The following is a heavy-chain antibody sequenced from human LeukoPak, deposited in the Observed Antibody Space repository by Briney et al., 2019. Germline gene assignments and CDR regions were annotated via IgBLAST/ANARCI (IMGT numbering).Heavy chain of an antibody. CDR1: GGSISSGDYY. J-gene: IGHJ4*02. D-gene: IGHD3-22*01. Sequence: SETLSLTCTVSGGSISSGDYYWSWIRQPPGKGLEWIGYSYYSGSTYYNSSLKSRVTISVDTSKNQFSLKLSSVTAADTAVYYCARAYDSSGYYLLGYWGQGTLVTVSS. CDR3: ARAYDSSGYYLLGY. CDR2: SYYSGST. V-gene: IGHV4-30-4*01.